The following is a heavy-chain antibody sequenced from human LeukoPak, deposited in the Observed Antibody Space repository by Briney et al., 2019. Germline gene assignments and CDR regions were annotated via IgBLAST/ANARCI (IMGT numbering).Heavy chain of an antibody. CDR3: ASGTWGFYDTTVGVY. D-gene: IGHD3-22*01. Sequence: SETLSLTCTVSGGSISSSSYYWGWIRQPPGKGLEWIGSIYYSGSTYYNPSLKSRVTISVDTSKNQFSLKLSSVTAADTAVFYCASGTWGFYDTTVGVYWGQGTLVTVSS. CDR1: GGSISSSSYY. J-gene: IGHJ4*02. CDR2: IYYSGST. V-gene: IGHV4-39*07.